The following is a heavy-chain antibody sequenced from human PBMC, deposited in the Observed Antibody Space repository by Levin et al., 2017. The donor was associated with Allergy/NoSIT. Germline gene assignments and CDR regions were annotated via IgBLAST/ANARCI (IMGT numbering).Heavy chain of an antibody. D-gene: IGHD1-14*01. Sequence: PGGSLRLSCAASGFSFSSFGMHWVRQAPGKGLEWVAVTSYDESNKNYAESVKGRFTVSRDNSKNMLYLQMNSLRPDDTAMYYCAKAGTWYEDDYWGQGTLVTVSS. J-gene: IGHJ4*02. CDR1: GFSFSSFG. CDR2: TSYDESNK. V-gene: IGHV3-30*18. CDR3: AKAGTWYEDDY.